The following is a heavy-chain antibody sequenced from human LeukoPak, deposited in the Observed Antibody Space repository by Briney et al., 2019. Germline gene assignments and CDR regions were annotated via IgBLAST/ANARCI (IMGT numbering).Heavy chain of an antibody. Sequence: PGRSLRLSCAASGFTFNKYGMHWVRQAPGKGLEWVAVIWYDGSNKYYADSVKGRFTISRDNSKNTVYLQMNSLRAEDTAVYYCARGLRNTDTFDIWGQGTMVTVSS. CDR1: GFTFNKYG. V-gene: IGHV3-33*08. CDR2: IWYDGSNK. J-gene: IGHJ3*02. CDR3: ARGLRNTDTFDI.